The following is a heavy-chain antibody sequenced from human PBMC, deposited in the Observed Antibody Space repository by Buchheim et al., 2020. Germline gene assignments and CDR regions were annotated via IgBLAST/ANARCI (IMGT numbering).Heavy chain of an antibody. J-gene: IGHJ4*02. CDR2: ISDSGSTV. CDR3: AKIPLYSSSWPPVY. CDR1: RISFKNYA. D-gene: IGHD6-13*01. Sequence: EVPLLESGGGLIQAGGSLRLSCVASRISFKNYAKSWVRQGPGKGLERVASISDSGSTVNYAGSVKGRFTVSRDNSRNTLYLQMNDLRTEDTAVYYCAKIPLYSSSWPPVYWGQGTL. V-gene: IGHV3-23*01.